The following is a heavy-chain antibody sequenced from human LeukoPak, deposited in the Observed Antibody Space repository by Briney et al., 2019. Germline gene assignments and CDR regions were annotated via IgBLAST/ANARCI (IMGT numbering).Heavy chain of an antibody. J-gene: IGHJ4*02. Sequence: GGSLRLSCAASGFTFSSYEMNWVRQAPGKWLEWVSYISSSGSTIYYADSVKGRFTISRDNAKNSLYLQMNSLRAEDTAVYYCARDEGQWLVPDYWGQGTLVTVSS. CDR1: GFTFSSYE. CDR2: ISSSGSTI. D-gene: IGHD6-19*01. V-gene: IGHV3-48*03. CDR3: ARDEGQWLVPDY.